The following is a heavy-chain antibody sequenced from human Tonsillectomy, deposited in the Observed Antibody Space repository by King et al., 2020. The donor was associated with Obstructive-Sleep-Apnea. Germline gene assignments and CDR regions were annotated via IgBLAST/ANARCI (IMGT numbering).Heavy chain of an antibody. J-gene: IGHJ4*02. CDR1: GGSTSSYY. V-gene: IGHV4-59*08. CDR3: ARGAVTTFLRLQTYFDY. CDR2: IYYSGYT. D-gene: IGHD4-17*01. Sequence: QLQESGPGLVKPSETLSLTCTVSGGSTSSYYWRWIRQPPGKGLEWIGYIYYSGYTKYNPSLKSRVTISLDTSKNQFSLKLNSMTAADTAVYFCARGAVTTFLRLQTYFDYWGQGTLVTVSS.